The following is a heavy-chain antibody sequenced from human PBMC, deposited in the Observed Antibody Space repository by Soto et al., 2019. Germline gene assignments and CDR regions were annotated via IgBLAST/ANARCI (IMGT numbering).Heavy chain of an antibody. CDR1: GFTFSSYG. Sequence: GGSLRLSCAASGFTFSSYGMHWVRQAPGKGLEWVAVIWYDGSNKYYADSVKGRFTISRDNSKNTLYLQMNSLRAEDTAVYYCASPTVTTPDDAFDIWGQGTMVTVSS. V-gene: IGHV3-33*01. CDR3: ASPTVTTPDDAFDI. D-gene: IGHD4-17*01. J-gene: IGHJ3*02. CDR2: IWYDGSNK.